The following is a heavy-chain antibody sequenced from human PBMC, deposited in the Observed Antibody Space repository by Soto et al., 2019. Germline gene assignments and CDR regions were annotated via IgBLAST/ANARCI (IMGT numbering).Heavy chain of an antibody. CDR2: ISGSGGST. J-gene: IGHJ4*02. CDR3: AKDPYYDFWSGYRGDY. Sequence: EVQLLESGGGLVQPGGSLRLSCAASGFTFSSYAMSWVRQAPGKGLEWVSAISGSGGSTYYADSGKGRFTISRDNSKNTLYLQMNSLRAEDTAVYYCAKDPYYDFWSGYRGDYWGQGTLVTVSS. D-gene: IGHD3-3*01. CDR1: GFTFSSYA. V-gene: IGHV3-23*01.